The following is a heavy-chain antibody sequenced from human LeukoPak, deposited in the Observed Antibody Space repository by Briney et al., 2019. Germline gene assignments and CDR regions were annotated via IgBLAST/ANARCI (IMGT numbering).Heavy chain of an antibody. CDR1: GFTVSSNY. CDR2: IYSGGST. V-gene: IGHV3-66*01. Sequence: PGGSLRLSFAASGFTVSSNYMSWVRQAPGKGLEWVSVIYSGGSTYYADSVKGRFTISRDNSKITLYLQMNSLRAEDTAVYYCVQSTIMDAFDIWGQGTMVTVSS. D-gene: IGHD2-8*01. J-gene: IGHJ3*02. CDR3: VQSTIMDAFDI.